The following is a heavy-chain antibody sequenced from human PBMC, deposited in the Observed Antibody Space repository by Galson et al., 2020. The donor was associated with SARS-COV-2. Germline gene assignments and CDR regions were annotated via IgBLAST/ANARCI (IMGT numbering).Heavy chain of an antibody. D-gene: IGHD3-3*02. J-gene: IGHJ4*02. CDR3: TPIRGGTCHCLEY. CDR1: GFTISNAW. V-gene: IGHV3-15*01. Sequence: TGGTLSLSCAASGFTISNAWMSWIRQAPGPGLEWVGRLKSKSDGETTDYAAPVKGRFTISSDDSKNTLYLQMSSLKTEDTAGYYCTPIRGGTCHCLEYWGQGTLVTVSS. CDR2: LKSKSDGETT.